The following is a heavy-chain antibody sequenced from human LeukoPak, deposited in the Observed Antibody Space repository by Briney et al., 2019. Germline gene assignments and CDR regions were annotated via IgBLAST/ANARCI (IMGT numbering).Heavy chain of an antibody. CDR1: GGSFSGYY. V-gene: IGHV4-34*01. CDR3: ASKYYDFWKGNWFDP. J-gene: IGHJ5*02. D-gene: IGHD3-3*01. Sequence: SETLSLTCAVYGGSFSGYYWSWIRQPPGKGLEWIGEINHSGSTNYNPSLKSRVTISVDTSKNPFSLQLNSVTAADTAVYYCASKYYDFWKGNWFDPWGQGILVTVSS. CDR2: INHSGST.